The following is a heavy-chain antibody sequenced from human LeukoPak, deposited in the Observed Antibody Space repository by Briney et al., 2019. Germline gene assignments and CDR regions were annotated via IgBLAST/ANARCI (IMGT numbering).Heavy chain of an antibody. CDR1: GFTFSSYS. Sequence: GGSLRLSXAASGFTFSSYSMNWVRQAPGKGLEWVSSISSSSSYIYYADSVKGRFTISRDNAKNSLYLQMNSLRAEDTAVYYCARDKYQLRMTDDAFDIWGQGTMVTVSS. J-gene: IGHJ3*02. V-gene: IGHV3-21*01. D-gene: IGHD2-2*01. CDR3: ARDKYQLRMTDDAFDI. CDR2: ISSSSSYI.